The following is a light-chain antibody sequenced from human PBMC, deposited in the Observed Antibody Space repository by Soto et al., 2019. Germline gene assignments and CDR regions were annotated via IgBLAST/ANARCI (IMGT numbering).Light chain of an antibody. J-gene: IGKJ1*01. V-gene: IGKV3-20*01. Sequence: EIVLTQSPGTLSLSPGERATLSCRASQSVSSSYLAWYQQKPGQAPRLLIYGASSRATGITDRFSGSGSGTDFTLTISRLEPEDFAGYYCQQYGSAPRKFGQGTKVEIK. CDR1: QSVSSSY. CDR3: QQYGSAPRK. CDR2: GAS.